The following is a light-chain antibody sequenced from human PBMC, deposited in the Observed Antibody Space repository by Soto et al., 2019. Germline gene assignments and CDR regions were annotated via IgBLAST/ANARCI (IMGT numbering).Light chain of an antibody. CDR2: DAS. V-gene: IGKV3-11*01. CDR1: QSVSNS. CDR3: QQRINWLT. J-gene: IGKJ4*02. Sequence: EIVLTQSPATLSLSPGEIATLSCRASQSVSNSLAWYQQKPGQAPRLLIYDASNRATGTPDRFSGSGSGTDFTLTISGLEPEDFAVYYCQQRINWLTFGGGTRVEIK.